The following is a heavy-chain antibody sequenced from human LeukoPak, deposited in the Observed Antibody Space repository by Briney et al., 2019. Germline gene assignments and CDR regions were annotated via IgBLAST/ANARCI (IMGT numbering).Heavy chain of an antibody. CDR1: GFTFSSYS. CDR3: ARGESSGWYGDFDY. CDR2: ISSTSSYT. V-gene: IGHV3-21*01. J-gene: IGHJ4*02. Sequence: PGGSLRLSCAASGFTFSSYSMNWVRQAPGKGLEWVSSISSTSSYTFYTDSVKGRFTISRDNAKNSLHLQMNSLRAEDTAVYYCARGESSGWYGDFDYWGQGTLVTVSS. D-gene: IGHD6-19*01.